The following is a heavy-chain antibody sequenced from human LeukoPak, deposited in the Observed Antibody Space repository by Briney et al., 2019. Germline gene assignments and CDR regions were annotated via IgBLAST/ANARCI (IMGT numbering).Heavy chain of an antibody. CDR3: ARGAEVDCSGGSCYVRNWFDP. CDR1: GGSISSYY. CDR2: IYYSGST. Sequence: PSETLSLTCTVSGGSISSYYWSWIRQPPGKGLEWIGYIYYSGSTNYNPSLKSRVTISVDTSKNQFSLKLSSVTAADTAVYYCARGAEVDCSGGSCYVRNWFDPWGQGTLDTVSS. V-gene: IGHV4-59*01. J-gene: IGHJ5*02. D-gene: IGHD2-15*01.